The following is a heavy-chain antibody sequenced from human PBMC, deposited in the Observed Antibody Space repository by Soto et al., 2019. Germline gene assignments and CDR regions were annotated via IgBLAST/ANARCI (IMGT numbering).Heavy chain of an antibody. CDR2: IYSGGST. V-gene: IGHV3-53*01. J-gene: IGHJ4*02. Sequence: GGSLRLSCAASGFTVSSNYMSWVRQAPGKGLEWVSVIYSGGSTYYADSVKGRFTISRDNSKNTLYLQMNSLRAEDTAVYYCARDKVMVRGVYYFDYWGQGTLVTVSS. D-gene: IGHD3-10*01. CDR3: ARDKVMVRGVYYFDY. CDR1: GFTVSSNY.